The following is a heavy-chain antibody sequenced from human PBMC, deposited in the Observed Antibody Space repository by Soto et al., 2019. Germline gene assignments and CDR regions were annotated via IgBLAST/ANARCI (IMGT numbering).Heavy chain of an antibody. D-gene: IGHD3-10*01. J-gene: IGHJ1*01. CDR2: INGNGGTT. Sequence: EVQLLESGGGLVQPGGSLRLSCAASGFTFNNYAMSWVRQAPGKGLEWVSAINGNGGTTYYADSVKGRFTISRDNSKNTVYLHKNSLRAEDTAVYYCAKGVIWFGELSPRGQGTVVTVSS. CDR3: AKGVIWFGELSP. V-gene: IGHV3-23*01. CDR1: GFTFNNYA.